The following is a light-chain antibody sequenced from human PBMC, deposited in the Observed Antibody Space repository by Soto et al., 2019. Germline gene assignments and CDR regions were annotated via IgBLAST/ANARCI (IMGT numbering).Light chain of an antibody. Sequence: EIVLTQSPGTLSLSPGERATLSCRASQSVSSNYVAWYQRKPGLSPRLLIYGASSRATDIPSRFSGSGSGTDFTLTITRLEAEDFAVYHCQQYGSSPPTFGQGTKVEVK. V-gene: IGKV3-20*01. CDR2: GAS. J-gene: IGKJ1*01. CDR3: QQYGSSPPT. CDR1: QSVSSNY.